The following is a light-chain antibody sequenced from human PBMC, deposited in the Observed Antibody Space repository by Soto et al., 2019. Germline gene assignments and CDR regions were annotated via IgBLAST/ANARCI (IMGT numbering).Light chain of an antibody. J-gene: IGKJ5*01. CDR3: QQYNNWPPL. CDR2: GAS. V-gene: IGKV3-15*01. CDR1: QSVGTN. Sequence: EIVMTQSPATLSVSPGERATLSCRASQSVGTNLAWYQQKPGQAPRLLIYGASTRATGIPARFSGGGSGTEFTLTITSLQSEDFAVYYCQQYNNWPPLFGQGTRLEIK.